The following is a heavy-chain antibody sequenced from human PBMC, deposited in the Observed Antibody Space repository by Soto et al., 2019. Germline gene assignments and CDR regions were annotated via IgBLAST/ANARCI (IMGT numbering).Heavy chain of an antibody. CDR3: AKLGGYCSGTSCYGHYAMDV. CDR2: INYSGST. CDR1: GGSFSGYY. Sequence: SETLSLTCAVYGGSFSGYYWSWIRQPPGKGLEWIGEINYSGSTYYNPSLQSRLTISVDTSNNQFSLTLSSVTAADTAVYYCAKLGGYCSGTSCYGHYAMDVWGQGTTVTVSS. J-gene: IGHJ6*02. D-gene: IGHD2-2*01. V-gene: IGHV4-34*01.